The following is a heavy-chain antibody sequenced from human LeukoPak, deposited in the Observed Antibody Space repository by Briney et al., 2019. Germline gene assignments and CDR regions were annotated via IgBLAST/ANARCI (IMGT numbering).Heavy chain of an antibody. CDR1: GFTFDDYA. CDR2: ISWNSGSI. Sequence: GRSLRLSCAASGFTFDDYAMHWVRQAPGKGLEWVSGISWNSGSIGYADSVKGRFTISRDNAKNSLYLQMNSLRAEDTALYYCAKVHGSGLEYFDYWGQGTLVTVSS. CDR3: AKVHGSGLEYFDY. J-gene: IGHJ4*02. V-gene: IGHV3-9*01. D-gene: IGHD3-10*01.